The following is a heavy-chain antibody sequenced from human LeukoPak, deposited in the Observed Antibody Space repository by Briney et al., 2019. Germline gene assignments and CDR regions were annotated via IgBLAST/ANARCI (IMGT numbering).Heavy chain of an antibody. CDR2: ISGSGGST. V-gene: IGHV3-23*01. J-gene: IGHJ3*02. CDR3: AKVQEIDYYDSSDLGAFDI. D-gene: IGHD3-22*01. Sequence: GGSLRLSCAASGFTFSSYGMSWVRQAPGKGLEWVSAISGSGGSTYYADSVKGRFTISRDNSKNTLYLQMNSLRAEDTAVYYCAKVQEIDYYDSSDLGAFDIWGQGTMVTVSS. CDR1: GFTFSSYG.